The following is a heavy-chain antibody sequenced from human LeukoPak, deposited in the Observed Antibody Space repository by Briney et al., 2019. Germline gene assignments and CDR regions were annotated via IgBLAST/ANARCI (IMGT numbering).Heavy chain of an antibody. CDR2: ISAYNGNT. J-gene: IGHJ6*02. D-gene: IGHD6-13*01. Sequence: ASVKVSCKAPGYTFTSYGISWVRQAPGQGLEWMGWISAYNGNTNYAQKLQGRVTMTTDTSTSTAYMELRSLRSDDTAVYYCARWRGYSSSWYGYYYYGMDVWGQGTTVTVSS. CDR1: GYTFTSYG. CDR3: ARWRGYSSSWYGYYYYGMDV. V-gene: IGHV1-18*01.